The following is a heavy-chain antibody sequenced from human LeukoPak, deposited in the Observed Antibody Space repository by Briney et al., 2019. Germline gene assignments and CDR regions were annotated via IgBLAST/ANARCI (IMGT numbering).Heavy chain of an antibody. V-gene: IGHV4-34*01. D-gene: IGHD3-3*01. Sequence: PSETLSLTCAVYGGSFSGYYWSWIRQPPGKGLEWGGEINHSGSTNYNPSLKSRVTISVDTSKNQFSLKLSSVTAADTAVYYCARGEWSYDFWSGYYLAPSYYMDVWGKGTTVTVSS. CDR1: GGSFSGYY. CDR2: INHSGST. CDR3: ARGEWSYDFWSGYYLAPSYYMDV. J-gene: IGHJ6*03.